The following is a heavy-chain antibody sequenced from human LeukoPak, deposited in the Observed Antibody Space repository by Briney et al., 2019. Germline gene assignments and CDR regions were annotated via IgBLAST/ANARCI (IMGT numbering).Heavy chain of an antibody. CDR1: GGTFSSYA. D-gene: IGHD3-10*01. Sequence: SVKVSCKASGGTFSSYAIGWVRQAPGQGLEWTGRIIPILGIANYAQKFQGRVTITADKSTSTAYMELSSLRSEDTAVYYCARDLDGSGSKLRPYQPANPAYNWFDPWGQGTLVTVSS. V-gene: IGHV1-69*04. CDR2: IIPILGIA. CDR3: ARDLDGSGSKLRPYQPANPAYNWFDP. J-gene: IGHJ5*02.